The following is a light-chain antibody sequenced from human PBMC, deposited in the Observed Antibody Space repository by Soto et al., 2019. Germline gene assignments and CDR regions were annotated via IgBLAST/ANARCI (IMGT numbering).Light chain of an antibody. J-gene: IGKJ2*01. CDR2: GAS. V-gene: IGKV3-20*01. CDR3: QQYGDSPMYT. Sequence: EIVLTQSPGTLSSSPGERATLSCRASQSVSSSHLAWYQQKPGQAPRLLIYGASSRATGIPDRFSGSGSGTDFTLTISRLEPEYFVVYFCQQYGDSPMYTFGQGTKLEI. CDR1: QSVSSSH.